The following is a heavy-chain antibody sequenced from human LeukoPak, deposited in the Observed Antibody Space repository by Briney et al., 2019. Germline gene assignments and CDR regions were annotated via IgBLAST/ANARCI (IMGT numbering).Heavy chain of an antibody. CDR1: GFSFKNYA. CDR2: LRGDGET. J-gene: IGHJ4*02. Sequence: GGSLRLSCAASGFSFKNYAMSWVRQAPARGPEWVSSLRGDGETFYADSVKGRFTLSRDDSRNTVCLQLNNLRVEDTAIYYCAKASWVSNADGVWWGQGTQVTVPS. D-gene: IGHD1-1*01. CDR3: AKASWVSNADGVW. V-gene: IGHV3-23*01.